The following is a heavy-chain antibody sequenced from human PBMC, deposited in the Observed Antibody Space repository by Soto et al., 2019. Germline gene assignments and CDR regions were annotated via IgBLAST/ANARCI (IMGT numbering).Heavy chain of an antibody. D-gene: IGHD3-3*01. V-gene: IGHV3-23*01. Sequence: EVQLLESGGGFVQPGGSLRLSCTASGFTFSSYAMDWVRQAPGKGLEWLSAISGGGDASHYADSVKGRFTISRDNSKNTLLLKMSSLRAEDTALYYCPNRPNEFWSGYCPSDYWGKGTLVTVSS. CDR1: GFTFSSYA. CDR2: ISGGGDAS. CDR3: PNRPNEFWSGYCPSDY. J-gene: IGHJ4*02.